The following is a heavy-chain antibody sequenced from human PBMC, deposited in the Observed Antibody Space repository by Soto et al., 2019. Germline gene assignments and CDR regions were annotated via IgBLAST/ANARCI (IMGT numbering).Heavy chain of an antibody. CDR3: ARDRYRAGPTYFDY. V-gene: IGHV3-30-3*01. CDR2: ISYDGSNK. CDR1: GFTFSSYA. Sequence: PGGSLRLSCAASGFTFSSYAMHWVRQAPGKGLEWVAVISYDGSNKYYADSVKGRFTISRDNSKNTLYLQMNSLRAEDTAVYYCARDRYRAGPTYFDYWGQGTLVTVSS. J-gene: IGHJ4*01. D-gene: IGHD6-19*01.